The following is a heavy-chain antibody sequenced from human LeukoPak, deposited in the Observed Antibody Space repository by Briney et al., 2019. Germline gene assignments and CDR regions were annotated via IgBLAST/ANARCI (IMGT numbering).Heavy chain of an antibody. V-gene: IGHV3-21*01. D-gene: IGHD3-10*01. CDR1: GFTFSSYS. CDR3: ARDLMVRGVISAKSDY. CDR2: ISSSSGYI. Sequence: GGSLRLSCAASGFTFSSYSMNWVRQAPGRGLEWVSSISSSSGYIYYADSVKGRFTISRDNAKNSLYLQMNSLRAEDTAVYYCARDLMVRGVISAKSDYWGQGTLVTVSS. J-gene: IGHJ4*02.